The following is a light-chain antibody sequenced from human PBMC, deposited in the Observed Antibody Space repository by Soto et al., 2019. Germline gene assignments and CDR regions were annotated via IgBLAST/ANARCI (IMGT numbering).Light chain of an antibody. CDR1: QSVSSN. CDR2: DVS. CDR3: QQYHDWPLT. V-gene: IGKV3D-15*01. J-gene: IGKJ4*01. Sequence: EIVMTQYPATLSLSPGERATLSCRASQSVSSNFAWYQQRPAQAPRLLIYDVSTRATGVPTRFSGSGSGTEFTLTISSLQSEDFAVYYCQQYHDWPLTFGGGTKVDIK.